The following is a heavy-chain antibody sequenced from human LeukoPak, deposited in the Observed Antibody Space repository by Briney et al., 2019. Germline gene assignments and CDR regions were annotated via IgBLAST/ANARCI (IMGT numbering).Heavy chain of an antibody. V-gene: IGHV3-7*01. J-gene: IGHJ4*02. CDR1: GFTFSTYW. D-gene: IGHD2-8*01. Sequence: QSGGSLRLSCTASGFTFSTYWMSWVRQAPGKGLEWVSNIKPDGSEKYYVDSVKGRFTISRDNAKTSLYLQMNSLRAEDTAVYYCARAGVTWGYDYWGQGTLVTVSS. CDR3: ARAGVTWGYDY. CDR2: IKPDGSEK.